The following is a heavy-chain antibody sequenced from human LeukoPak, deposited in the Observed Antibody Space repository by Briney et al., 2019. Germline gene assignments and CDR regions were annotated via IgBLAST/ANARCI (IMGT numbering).Heavy chain of an antibody. CDR1: GFTFSTSA. D-gene: IGHD3-22*01. V-gene: IGHV3-30-3*01. J-gene: IGHJ4*02. CDR2: ILYDGSKR. CDR3: ARYYETSGSYFDFFDY. Sequence: GGSLRLSCEASGFTFSTSAVHWVRQAPGKGLEWVGVILYDGSKRYYADSVKGRFTISRDNSKNAFLQMNSLRAEDTAVYYCARYYETSGSYFDFFDYWGQGTLVTVSS.